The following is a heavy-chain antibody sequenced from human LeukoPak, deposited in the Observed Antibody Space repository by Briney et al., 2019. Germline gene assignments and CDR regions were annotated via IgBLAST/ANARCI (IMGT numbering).Heavy chain of an antibody. CDR1: GGSISSSSYY. CDR3: ASPGYIDY. J-gene: IGHJ4*02. CDR2: IYYSGST. V-gene: IGHV4-39*01. Sequence: SETLSLTCTVSGGSISSSSYYWGWIRQPPGKGLEWIGSIYYSGSTYYNPSLKSRVTISVDTSKNQFSLKLSSVIAADTAVYYCASPGYIDYWGQGTLVTVSS.